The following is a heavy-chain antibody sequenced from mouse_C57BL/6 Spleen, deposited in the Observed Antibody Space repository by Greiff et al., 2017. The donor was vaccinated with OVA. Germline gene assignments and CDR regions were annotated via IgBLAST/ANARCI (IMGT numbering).Heavy chain of an antibody. V-gene: IGHV5-4*01. J-gene: IGHJ3*01. Sequence: DVMLVESGGGLVKPGGSLKLSCAASGFTFSSYAMSWVRQTPEKRLEWVATISDGGSYTYYPDNVKGRFTISRDNAKNNLYLQMSHLKSEDTAMYYCAREDDYDAFAYWGQGTLVTVSA. CDR1: GFTFSSYA. CDR3: AREDDYDAFAY. D-gene: IGHD2-4*01. CDR2: ISDGGSYT.